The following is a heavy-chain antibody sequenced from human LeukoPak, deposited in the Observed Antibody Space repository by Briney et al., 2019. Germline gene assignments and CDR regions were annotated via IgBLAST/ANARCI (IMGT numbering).Heavy chain of an antibody. V-gene: IGHV3-74*01. J-gene: IGHJ4*02. D-gene: IGHD6-6*01. CDR2: VDTDGSTV. CDR1: GFTFSAHW. Sequence: GGSLRLSCAASGFTFSAHWMNWVRQGPGKGLVWVARVDTDGSTVNYADSVKGRFTISRDNAKNSLYLQMNSLRAEDTAVYYCAKIKGSSSPFDYGGQGTLVTVSS. CDR3: AKIKGSSSPFDY.